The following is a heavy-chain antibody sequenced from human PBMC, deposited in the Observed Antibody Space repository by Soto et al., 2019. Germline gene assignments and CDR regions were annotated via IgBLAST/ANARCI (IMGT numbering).Heavy chain of an antibody. Sequence: QVQLVQSGAEVKKPGSSVKVSCKASGGTFSSYAISWVRQAPGQGLEWMGGIIPFFGPANYEQKFQGRVTITADESTSTAYMELSSLRSEDTAVYYCAGGYKPLGGRYFDYWGQGTLVTVSS. CDR3: AGGYKPLGGRYFDY. D-gene: IGHD3-16*01. CDR2: IIPFFGPA. V-gene: IGHV1-69*12. CDR1: GGTFSSYA. J-gene: IGHJ4*02.